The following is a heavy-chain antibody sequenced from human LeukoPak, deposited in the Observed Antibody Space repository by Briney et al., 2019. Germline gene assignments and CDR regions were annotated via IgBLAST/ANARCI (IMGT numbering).Heavy chain of an antibody. CDR3: SRKYGCYSH. CDR1: GYILSIYW. CDR2: IKQYGIHK. J-gene: IGHJ4*02. V-gene: IGHV3-7*02. Sequence: GGSLRLSCADPGYILSIYWMSWGRQAPGKGVECLDDIKQYGIHKYFFDSVNRRFTISRDNPNISLYLQINSLRAEVTSVYYCSRKYGCYSHWGQGTLVTVSS. D-gene: IGHD4-23*01.